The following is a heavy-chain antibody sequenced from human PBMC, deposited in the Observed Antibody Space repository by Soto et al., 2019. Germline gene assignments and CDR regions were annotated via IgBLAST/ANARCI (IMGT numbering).Heavy chain of an antibody. J-gene: IGHJ3*02. CDR1: GFTVSSNY. Sequence: GGSLRLSCAASGFTVSSNYMSWVRQAPGKGLEWVSVIYSGGSTYYADSVKGRFTISRDNSKNTLYLQMNSLRAEDTAVYYCARDCGAVAVCVGERAFDIWGQGTMVTVSS. CDR3: ARDCGAVAVCVGERAFDI. D-gene: IGHD6-19*01. CDR2: IYSGGST. V-gene: IGHV3-66*01.